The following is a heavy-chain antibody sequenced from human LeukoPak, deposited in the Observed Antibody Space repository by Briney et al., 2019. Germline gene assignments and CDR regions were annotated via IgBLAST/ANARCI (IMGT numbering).Heavy chain of an antibody. D-gene: IGHD6-6*01. Sequence: AASVTVSCKASGYTLTSYEINWVRQATGQGLEWMGWMNPNSGNTGYAQKFQGRVTMTSNTSISTAYMELSSLRSEDTAVYYCARSSSSNYYYGMDVWGQGATVTVSS. J-gene: IGHJ6*02. CDR2: MNPNSGNT. CDR3: ARSSSSNYYYGMDV. CDR1: GYTLTSYE. V-gene: IGHV1-8*01.